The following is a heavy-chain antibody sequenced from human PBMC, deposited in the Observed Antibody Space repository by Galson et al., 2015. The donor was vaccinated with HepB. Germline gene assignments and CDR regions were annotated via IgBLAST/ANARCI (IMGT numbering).Heavy chain of an antibody. V-gene: IGHV1-69*04. J-gene: IGHJ4*02. CDR2: IIPILGIA. CDR3: ARAGLVSWYFDY. Sequence: SVKVSCKASGGTFSSYAISWVRQAPGQGLEWMGRIIPILGIANYAQKFQGRVTITADKSTSTAYMELSSLRSEDTAVYYCARAGLVSWYFDYWGQGTLVTVSS. D-gene: IGHD3/OR15-3a*01. CDR1: GGTFSSYA.